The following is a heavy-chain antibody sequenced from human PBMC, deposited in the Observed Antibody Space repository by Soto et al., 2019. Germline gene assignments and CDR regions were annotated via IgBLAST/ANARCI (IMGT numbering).Heavy chain of an antibody. J-gene: IGHJ6*02. V-gene: IGHV3-43*01. D-gene: IGHD3-10*01. CDR3: AKGLMVRGVIIPDYYGMDV. CDR1: GFTFDDYT. Sequence: GGSLRLSCAASGFTFDDYTMHWVRQAPGKGLEWVSLISWDGGSTYYADSVKGRFTISRDNSKNSLYLQMNSLRTEDTALYYCAKGLMVRGVIIPDYYGMDVWGQGTTVTVSS. CDR2: ISWDGGST.